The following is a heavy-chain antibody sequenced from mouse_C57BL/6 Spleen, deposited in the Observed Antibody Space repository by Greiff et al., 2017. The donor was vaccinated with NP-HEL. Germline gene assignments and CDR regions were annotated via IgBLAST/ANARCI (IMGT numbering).Heavy chain of an antibody. CDR2: ISSGSSTI. CDR3: ARRRYYGRDAMDY. V-gene: IGHV5-17*01. CDR1: GFTFSDYG. Sequence: EVQLVESGGGLVKPGGSLKLSCAASGFTFSDYGMHWVRQAPEKGLEWVAYISSGSSTIYYADTVKGRFTISRDNAKNTLFLQMTSLRSEDTAMYYCARRRYYGRDAMDYWGQGTSVTVSS. J-gene: IGHJ4*01. D-gene: IGHD1-1*01.